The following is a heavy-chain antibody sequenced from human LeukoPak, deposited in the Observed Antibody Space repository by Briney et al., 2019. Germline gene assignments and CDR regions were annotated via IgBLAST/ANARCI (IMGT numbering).Heavy chain of an antibody. D-gene: IGHD3-3*01. CDR1: GGSMSTYY. V-gene: IGHV4-59*01. CDR3: ARDRFLEWSPYFDY. Sequence: PSETLSLTCTVSGGSMSTYYWSWIRQPPGKGLEWIGYIYYSGSTNYNASLKSRVTISVDSSKNQFSLKLSSMTAADTAVYYCARDRFLEWSPYFDYWGQGTLVTVSS. CDR2: IYYSGST. J-gene: IGHJ4*02.